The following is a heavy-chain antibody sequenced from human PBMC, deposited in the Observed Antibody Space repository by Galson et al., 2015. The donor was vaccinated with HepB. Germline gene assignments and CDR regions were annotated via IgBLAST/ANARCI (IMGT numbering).Heavy chain of an antibody. CDR2: IRSKAYGGTT. V-gene: IGHV3-49*03. CDR3: TRNFVPVP. CDR1: GFTFGGYV. D-gene: IGHD3-16*02. J-gene: IGHJ5*02. Sequence: SLRLSCAASGFTFGGYVMSWFRQAPGKGLEWVGFIRSKAYGGTTEYAASVKVRFTISRDDSKNTAYLQMHSLQTEDTAVYYCTRNFVPVPWGQGTLVTVSS.